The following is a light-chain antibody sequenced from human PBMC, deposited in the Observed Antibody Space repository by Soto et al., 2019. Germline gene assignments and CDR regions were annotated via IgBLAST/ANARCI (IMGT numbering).Light chain of an antibody. Sequence: QSVLTQPPSVSGAPGQRATISCAGSSSNIGAGYDVHWYQQLPGTPPRLLIYGNSDRPSRVPDRFSASKSGTSASLAITILQAEDEADYYCQSYDSSLTGYVFGTGTKVTVL. J-gene: IGLJ1*01. CDR3: QSYDSSLTGYV. CDR1: SSNIGAGYD. CDR2: GNS. V-gene: IGLV1-40*01.